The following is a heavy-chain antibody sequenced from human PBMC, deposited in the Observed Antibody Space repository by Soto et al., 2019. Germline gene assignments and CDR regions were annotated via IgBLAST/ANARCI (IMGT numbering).Heavy chain of an antibody. CDR3: AKEGPYYGSGSYWVYFDY. CDR2: ISGSGGST. J-gene: IGHJ4*02. D-gene: IGHD3-10*01. CDR1: GFTFSSYA. Sequence: GGSLRLSCAASGFTFSSYAMSWVRQAPGKGLEWVSAISGSGGSTYYADSVKGRFTISRDNSKNTLYLQMNSLRAEDTAVYYCAKEGPYYGSGSYWVYFDYWGQGTLVTVSS. V-gene: IGHV3-23*01.